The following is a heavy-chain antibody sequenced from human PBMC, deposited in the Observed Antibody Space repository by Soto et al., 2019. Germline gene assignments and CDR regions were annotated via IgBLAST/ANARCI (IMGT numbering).Heavy chain of an antibody. CDR3: AHRRIAMTQNWFDP. D-gene: IGHD6-13*01. Sequence: QITLKESGPTLVKPTQTLTLTCPFSGFSLRASGAVVGLIRQPPGKALECLALIYWDDDKRYSPSLKSRLTIPKDTSKKQVVLTMTNMDPADTATYYCAHRRIAMTQNWFDPWGQGTLVTVSS. V-gene: IGHV2-5*02. CDR1: GFSLRASGAV. J-gene: IGHJ5*02. CDR2: IYWDDDK.